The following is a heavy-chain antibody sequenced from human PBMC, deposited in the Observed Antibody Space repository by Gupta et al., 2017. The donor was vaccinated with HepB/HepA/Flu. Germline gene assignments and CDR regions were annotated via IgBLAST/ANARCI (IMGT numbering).Heavy chain of an antibody. V-gene: IGHV3-23*01. CDR2: IRGSGDST. CDR3: VRCGGTSLRRPIDY. J-gene: IGHJ4*02. Sequence: EVKLLESGGGLVQPGGSLRLSCAASEFIFNNYAMSWVRQAPGKGLEWVSSIRGSGDSTYYADSVKGRFTISRDNSKNTLYLQMNRLSAGETAVYYCVRCGGTSLRRPIDYGGQGTLVTVSS. CDR1: EFIFNNYA. D-gene: IGHD2-21*01.